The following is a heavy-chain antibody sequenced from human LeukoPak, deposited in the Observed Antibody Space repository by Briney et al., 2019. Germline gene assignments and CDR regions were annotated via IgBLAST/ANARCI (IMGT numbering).Heavy chain of an antibody. Sequence: PGGSLRLSCAASGFTFGSYGMHWVRQAPGKGLEWVTFIRSDGSNKYYADSGKGRFTISRDNSKNTLYLQMNSLRAEDTAVYYCARGGSLRPTGSYYYYYMDVWGKGTTVTVSS. CDR3: ARGGSLRPTGSYYYYYMDV. V-gene: IGHV3-30*02. J-gene: IGHJ6*03. CDR1: GFTFGSYG. D-gene: IGHD4-17*01. CDR2: IRSDGSNK.